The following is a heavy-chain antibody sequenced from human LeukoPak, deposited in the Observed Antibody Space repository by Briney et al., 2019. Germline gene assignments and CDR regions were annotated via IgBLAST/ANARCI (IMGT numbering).Heavy chain of an antibody. J-gene: IGHJ4*02. V-gene: IGHV4-31*03. CDR3: ARDSIAVAAGALDY. D-gene: IGHD6-19*01. CDR1: GGSISSGGYY. CDR2: IYYSGST. Sequence: SETLSLTCTVCGGSISSGGYYLSWIRQHPGKGLEWIGYIYYSGSTYYNPSLKSRVTISVDTSKNQFSLKLSSVTAADTAVYYCARDSIAVAAGALDYWGQGTLVTVSS.